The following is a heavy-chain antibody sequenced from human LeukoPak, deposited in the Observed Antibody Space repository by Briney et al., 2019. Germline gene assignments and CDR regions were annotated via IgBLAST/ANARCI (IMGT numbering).Heavy chain of an antibody. V-gene: IGHV1-8*01. J-gene: IGHJ4*02. CDR1: GYTFTSYY. Sequence: ASVKVSCKASGYTFTSYYINWVRQATGQGLEWMGWMNPNSGNTGYAQKFQGRVTMTRNTSISTAYMELSSLRSEDTAVYYCARVSTYFGVVTDFDYWGQGTLVTVSS. CDR2: MNPNSGNT. D-gene: IGHD3-3*01. CDR3: ARVSTYFGVVTDFDY.